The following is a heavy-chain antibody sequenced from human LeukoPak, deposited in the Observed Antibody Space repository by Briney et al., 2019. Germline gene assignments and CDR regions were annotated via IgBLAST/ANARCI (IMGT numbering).Heavy chain of an antibody. CDR1: GYTFTDYY. V-gene: IGHV1-2*06. J-gene: IGHJ4*02. Sequence: ASVKVSCKASGYTFTDYYIHWVLQAPGQGLEGMGRINPNSGGTNYAQKFQGRVTMTRDTSINTAYMDLSRLRSDDTAVYYCARSRNWLPFDYWGQGTLVTVSS. CDR2: INPNSGGT. D-gene: IGHD1-1*01. CDR3: ARSRNWLPFDY.